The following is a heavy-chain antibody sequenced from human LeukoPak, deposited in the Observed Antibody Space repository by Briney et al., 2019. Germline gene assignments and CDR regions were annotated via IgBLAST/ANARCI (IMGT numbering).Heavy chain of an antibody. CDR1: GYSFTSYW. D-gene: IGHD5-18*01. CDR3: ARLRGDTAMRNAFDI. V-gene: IGHV5-51*01. J-gene: IGHJ3*02. CDR2: IYPGDSDT. Sequence: GESLQISCQGSGYSFTSYWIGWVRQMPGKGLEWMGIIYPGDSDTRYSPSFQGQVTISADKSISTAYLQWSSLKASDTAMYYCARLRGDTAMRNAFDIWGQGTMVTVSS.